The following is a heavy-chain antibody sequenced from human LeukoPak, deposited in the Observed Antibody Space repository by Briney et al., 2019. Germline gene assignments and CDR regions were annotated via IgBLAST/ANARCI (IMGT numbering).Heavy chain of an antibody. CDR2: ISASGRT. Sequence: SETLSLTCTVSGGPISGDPHYWTWIRQPAGKGLEWIGHISASGRTTYNPSLKSRVTISVDTPKSQFSLRLTSVTAADTAVYYCARANYYDSTGCYHDYWGQGTLVTVSS. CDR1: GGPISGDPHY. V-gene: IGHV4-61*09. CDR3: ARANYYDSTGCYHDY. D-gene: IGHD3-22*01. J-gene: IGHJ4*02.